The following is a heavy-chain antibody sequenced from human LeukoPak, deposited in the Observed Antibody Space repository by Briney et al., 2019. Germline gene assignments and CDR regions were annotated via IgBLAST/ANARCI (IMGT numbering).Heavy chain of an antibody. V-gene: IGHV3-33*06. CDR1: AFTSSSYG. D-gene: IGHD3-22*01. J-gene: IGHJ4*02. Sequence: GGSLRLSCAASAFTSSSYGMHWVRHAPGKGLEWVAAIWSDGNNKYYADSVTGRFTISRDNSKNTLYLQMNSLRAEDTAVYYCGKDAGLLLRIDYWGRGTLVTVSS. CDR3: GKDAGLLLRIDY. CDR2: IWSDGNNK.